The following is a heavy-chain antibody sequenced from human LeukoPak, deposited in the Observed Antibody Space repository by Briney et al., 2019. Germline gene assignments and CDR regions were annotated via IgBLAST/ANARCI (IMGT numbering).Heavy chain of an antibody. V-gene: IGHV4-34*01. CDR1: GGSFSGYY. J-gene: IGHJ4*02. CDR3: ARGPPPFDY. Sequence: KPSETLSLTCAVYGGSFSGYYWSWIRQPPGKGLEWIGEINHSGSTNYNPSLKSRVTISVDTSKNQFSLKLSSVTAADTAVYYCARGPPPFDYWGQGTLVTVSS. CDR2: INHSGST.